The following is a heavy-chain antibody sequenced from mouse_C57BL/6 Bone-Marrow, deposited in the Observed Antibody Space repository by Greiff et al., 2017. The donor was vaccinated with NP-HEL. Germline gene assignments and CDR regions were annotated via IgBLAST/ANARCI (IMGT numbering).Heavy chain of an antibody. CDR1: GFNIKDDY. Sequence: VQLQQSGAELVRPGASVKLSRTASGFNIKDDYMHWVKQRPEQGPEWIGWIDPENGDTEYASKFQGKATITADPSSNTAYLQLSSLTSEDTAVYYCTTDRIGFAYWGQGTLVTVSA. J-gene: IGHJ3*01. CDR2: IDPENGDT. CDR3: TTDRIGFAY. V-gene: IGHV14-4*01.